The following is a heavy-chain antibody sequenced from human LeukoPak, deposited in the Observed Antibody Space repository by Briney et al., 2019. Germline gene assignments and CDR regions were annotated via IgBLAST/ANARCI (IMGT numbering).Heavy chain of an antibody. D-gene: IGHD7-27*01. V-gene: IGHV4-59*01. CDR1: GGSISSYY. CDR3: ARVTPGSEAFDI. CDR2: IYYSGST. J-gene: IGHJ3*02. Sequence: PSETLSLTCTVSGGSISSYYWSWIRQPPGKGLEWIGYIYYSGSTNYNPSLKSRVTISVDTSKNQFSLKLSSVTAADTAVYYCARVTPGSEAFDIWGLGTMVTVSS.